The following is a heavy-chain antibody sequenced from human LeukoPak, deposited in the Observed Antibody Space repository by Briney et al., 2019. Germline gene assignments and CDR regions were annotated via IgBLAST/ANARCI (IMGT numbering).Heavy chain of an antibody. Sequence: SEALSLTRTVSGGSLSNYFWCSMRQPAGKGLEWIGRLYTSGNTNYKHYLKSGVTISADTIKNHYSLMLSSVTAADTAVYYCARGPYCSRGTCSMDYWGQGTLVTVSS. CDR2: LYTSGNT. CDR3: ARGPYCSRGTCSMDY. CDR1: GGSLSNYF. J-gene: IGHJ4*02. D-gene: IGHD2-15*01. V-gene: IGHV4-4*07.